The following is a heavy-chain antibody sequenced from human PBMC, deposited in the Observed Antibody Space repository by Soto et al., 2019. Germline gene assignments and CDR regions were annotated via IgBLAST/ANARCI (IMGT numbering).Heavy chain of an antibody. Sequence: SETLSLTCAVSGGSISSGGYSWSWIRQPPGKGLEWIGYIYHSGSTYYNPSLESRVTISVDRSKNQFSLKLSSVTAADTAVYYCARDYGDYQSGENWFDPWGQGTLVTVSS. D-gene: IGHD4-17*01. J-gene: IGHJ5*02. CDR1: GGSISSGGYS. CDR3: ARDYGDYQSGENWFDP. CDR2: IYHSGST. V-gene: IGHV4-30-2*01.